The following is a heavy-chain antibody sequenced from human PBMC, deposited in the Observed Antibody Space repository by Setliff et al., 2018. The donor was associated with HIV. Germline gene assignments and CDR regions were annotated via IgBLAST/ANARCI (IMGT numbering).Heavy chain of an antibody. CDR2: IYYNVNN. J-gene: IGHJ4*02. D-gene: IGHD4-4*01. CDR3: TRGWSMTTLTT. Sequence: SETLSLTCAVSGVSISSQYWSWIRQPPGKGLEWIGFIYYNVNNNYNPSLKSRVSISVETSKNQFSLRLSSVTAADTALYYCTRGWSMTTLTTWGQGTLVTVSS. V-gene: IGHV4-59*11. CDR1: GVSISSQY.